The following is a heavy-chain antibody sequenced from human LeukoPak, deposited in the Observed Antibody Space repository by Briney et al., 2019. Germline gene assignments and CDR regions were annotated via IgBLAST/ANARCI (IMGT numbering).Heavy chain of an antibody. CDR1: GGSISSYY. CDR3: ARDNRSGSGWSSYYYGMDV. CDR2: IYTSGST. J-gene: IGHJ6*02. Sequence: SETLSLTCTVSGGSISSYYWSWIRQPAGKGLEWIGRIYTSGSTNYNPSLKSRVTMSVDTSKNQFSLKLSSVTAADTAVYYCARDNRSGSGWSSYYYGMDVWGQGTTVTVSS. V-gene: IGHV4-4*07. D-gene: IGHD6-19*01.